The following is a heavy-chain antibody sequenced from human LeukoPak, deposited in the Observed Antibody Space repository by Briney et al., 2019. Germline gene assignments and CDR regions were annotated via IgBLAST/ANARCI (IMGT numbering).Heavy chain of an antibody. CDR2: TYYRSKWYN. V-gene: IGHV6-1*01. CDR1: GDSVSRDTAA. Sequence: SQTLSLACAISGDSVSRDTAAWTWVRQSPSRGLEWLGRTYYRSKWYNDYAVSVKSRITINPDTSKNQFSLQLNSVTPEDTAAYYCARDRGGSSWYYFDNWGQGSLVTVSS. CDR3: ARDRGGSSWYYFDN. D-gene: IGHD6-13*01. J-gene: IGHJ4*02.